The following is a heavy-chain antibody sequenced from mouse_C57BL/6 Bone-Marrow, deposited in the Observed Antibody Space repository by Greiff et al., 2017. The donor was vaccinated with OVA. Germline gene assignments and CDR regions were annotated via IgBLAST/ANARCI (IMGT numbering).Heavy chain of an antibody. V-gene: IGHV1-69*01. J-gene: IGHJ4*01. CDR1: GYTFTSYW. CDR2: IYPSGSTT. CDR3: AKEGRRYSMGY. D-gene: IGHD1-1*01. Sequence: QVQLQQPGAELVMPGASVTLSCKASGYTFTSYWMHWVKQRPGQGLEWIGEIYPSGSTTNYNQKFKGKSTLTVDKSSSTAYMQLSRLTSEDSAVYYYAKEGRRYSMGYWGQGTAVTVSA.